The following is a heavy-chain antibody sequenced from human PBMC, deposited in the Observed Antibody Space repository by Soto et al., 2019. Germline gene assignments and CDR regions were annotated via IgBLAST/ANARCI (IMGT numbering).Heavy chain of an antibody. CDR2: ISAYNGNT. J-gene: IGHJ4*02. CDR1: GYTFTSYG. CDR3: ARDLHGDPYY. D-gene: IGHD4-17*01. Sequence: QVQLVQSGAXXXKPGASVXXXXKASGYTFTSYGISWVRQAPGQGLEWMGWISAYNGNTNYAQKLQGRVTMTTDTSTSTAYMELRSLRSDDTAVYYCARDLHGDPYYWGQGTLVTVSS. V-gene: IGHV1-18*01.